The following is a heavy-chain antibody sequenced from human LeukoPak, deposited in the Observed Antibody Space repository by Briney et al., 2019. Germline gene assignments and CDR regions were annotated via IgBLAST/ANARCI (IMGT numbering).Heavy chain of an antibody. V-gene: IGHV4-39*01. CDR3: ARLLVGVITTHSGDC. CDR2: IYYSGGT. J-gene: IGHJ4*02. D-gene: IGHD3-22*01. Sequence: PSETLSLTCTVSSDSISNSAYHWGWIRQPPGRGLEWIGTIYYSGGTYYNPSLKSRVTISVDTSKNQFSLKLSSVTAADTAVYYCARLLVGVITTHSGDCWGQGTLVTVSS. CDR1: SDSISNSAYH.